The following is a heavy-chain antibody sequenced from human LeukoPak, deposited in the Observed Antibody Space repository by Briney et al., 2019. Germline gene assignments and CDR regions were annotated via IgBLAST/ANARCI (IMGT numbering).Heavy chain of an antibody. CDR1: GFTFSSYG. CDR3: ARDFLPYYYGPFDY. J-gene: IGHJ4*02. D-gene: IGHD3-10*01. Sequence: PGRSLRLSCAASGFTFSSYGMHWVRQAPGKGLEWVAVIWYDGSNKYYADSVKGRFTISRDNSKSTLYLQMNSLRAEDTAVYYCARDFLPYYYGPFDYWGQGTLVTVSS. CDR2: IWYDGSNK. V-gene: IGHV3-33*01.